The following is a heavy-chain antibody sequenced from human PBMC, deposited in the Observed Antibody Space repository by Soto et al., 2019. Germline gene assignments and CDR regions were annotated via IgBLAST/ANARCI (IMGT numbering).Heavy chain of an antibody. CDR2: IYYSGST. Sequence: PSDTLSLTCTVSGGSISSHYWSWIRQPPGKGLEWIGYIYYSGSTNYNPSLKSRVTISVDTSKNQFSLKLNSVTAADTAVYYCARDLWGYCGTDCYPLDVWGQGTTVTVSS. J-gene: IGHJ6*02. CDR3: ARDLWGYCGTDCYPLDV. V-gene: IGHV4-59*11. CDR1: GGSISSHY. D-gene: IGHD2-21*02.